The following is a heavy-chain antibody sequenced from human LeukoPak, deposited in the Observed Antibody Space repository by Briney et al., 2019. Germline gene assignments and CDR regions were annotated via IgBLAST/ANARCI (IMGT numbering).Heavy chain of an antibody. D-gene: IGHD1-1*01. V-gene: IGHV4-4*08. CDR3: ARDSTLDY. Sequence: SETLSLTCTVSGGSISSYYWSWIRQPPGKGLEWIGNTHYNGNTHYNPSLKSRVTISVDTSKNQFSLKVSSVTAADTAVYYCARDSTLDYWGQGSLVTVSS. CDR1: GGSISSYY. CDR2: THYNGNT. J-gene: IGHJ4*02.